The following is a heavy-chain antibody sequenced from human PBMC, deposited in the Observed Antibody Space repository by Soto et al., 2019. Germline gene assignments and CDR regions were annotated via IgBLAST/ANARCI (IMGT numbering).Heavy chain of an antibody. V-gene: IGHV3-23*01. CDR1: GFTFSSYA. Sequence: GGSLRLSCAASGFTFSSYAMSWFRQAPGKGLEWVSAISGTGGSAYYADSVKGRFTISRDNSKNTLYLQINSLRAEDTAVYYCAKALGYCSSTSCYWLDYWGQGTLVTVSS. CDR3: AKALGYCSSTSCYWLDY. J-gene: IGHJ4*02. CDR2: ISGTGGSA. D-gene: IGHD2-2*01.